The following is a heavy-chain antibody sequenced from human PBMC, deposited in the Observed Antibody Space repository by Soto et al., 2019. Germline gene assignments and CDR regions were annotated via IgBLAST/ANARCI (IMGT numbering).Heavy chain of an antibody. V-gene: IGHV4-59*01. CDR3: AGRLGSGPWYYYMDV. D-gene: IGHD3-10*01. CDR2: IYYSWST. J-gene: IGHJ6*03. Sequence: QVQLQESGPGLVKPSETLSLTCTVSGGSISSYYWSWIRQPPGKGLEWLGYIYYSWSTNYNPSHMIRVTRSVHTSKNQVALKLSSVTAADTAVYYCAGRLGSGPWYYYMDVWGKGTTVTVSS. CDR1: GGSISSYY.